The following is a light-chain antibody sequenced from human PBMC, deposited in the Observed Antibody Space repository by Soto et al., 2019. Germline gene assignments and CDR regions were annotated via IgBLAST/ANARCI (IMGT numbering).Light chain of an antibody. Sequence: EIVMTQSPATLSVSPGERATLSCRASQSVSSNLAWYQQKPGQAPRLLIYGASTRATGIPARFSGSGSGTGFTLIISSLQSEDFAVYYCQQYNNWPPWTFGQGTKVEIK. CDR1: QSVSSN. V-gene: IGKV3-15*01. J-gene: IGKJ1*01. CDR3: QQYNNWPPWT. CDR2: GAS.